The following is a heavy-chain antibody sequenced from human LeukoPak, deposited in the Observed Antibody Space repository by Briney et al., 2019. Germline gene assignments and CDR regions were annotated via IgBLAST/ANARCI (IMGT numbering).Heavy chain of an antibody. V-gene: IGHV1-69*05. D-gene: IGHD1-26*01. CDR2: IIPIFGTA. CDR1: GYTFTGYY. J-gene: IGHJ4*02. CDR3: ARVGGSYFDVITGFDY. Sequence: GASVKVSCKASGYTFTGYYMHWVRQAPGQGLEWMGGIIPIFGTANYAQKFQGRVTITTDESTSTAYMELSSLRSEDTAVYYCARVGGSYFDVITGFDYWGQGTLVTVSS.